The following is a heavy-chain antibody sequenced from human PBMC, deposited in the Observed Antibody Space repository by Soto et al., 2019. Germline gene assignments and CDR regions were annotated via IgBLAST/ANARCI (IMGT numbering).Heavy chain of an antibody. Sequence: ASVKVSCKASGYTFTSYGISWVRQAPGQGLEWMGWISAYNGNTNYAQKLQGRVTMTTDTSTSTAYMELRSLRSDDTAVYYCARGRGGRYDFWSGYQEYYYYMDVWGKGTTVTVSS. J-gene: IGHJ6*03. V-gene: IGHV1-18*01. CDR2: ISAYNGNT. D-gene: IGHD3-3*01. CDR1: GYTFTSYG. CDR3: ARGRGGRYDFWSGYQEYYYYMDV.